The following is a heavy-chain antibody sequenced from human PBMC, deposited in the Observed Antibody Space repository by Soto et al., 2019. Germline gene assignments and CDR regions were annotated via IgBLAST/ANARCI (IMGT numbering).Heavy chain of an antibody. V-gene: IGHV3-66*01. CDR1: GFTVSSNY. CDR2: IYSGGST. J-gene: IGHJ6*02. D-gene: IGHD6-13*01. Sequence: EVQLVESGGGLVQPGGSLRLSCAASGFTVSSNYMSWVRQAPGKGLEWVSVIYSGGSTYYADSVKGRFTISRDNSKNTLYLQMNSLRAEDTAVYYCARAPYRSWAYYGMDVWGQGTTVTVSS. CDR3: ARAPYRSWAYYGMDV.